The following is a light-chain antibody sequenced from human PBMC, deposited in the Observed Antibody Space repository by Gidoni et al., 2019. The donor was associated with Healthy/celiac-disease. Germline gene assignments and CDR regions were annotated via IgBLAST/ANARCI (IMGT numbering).Light chain of an antibody. CDR3: QQYNNWPPRYS. CDR2: GAS. J-gene: IGKJ2*03. Sequence: EIVMTQPPATLSVSPGERATLSCRASQSVSSNLAWYQQKPGQAPRLLIYGASTRATGIPARFSGSGSGTEFTLTISSLQSEDFAVYYCQQYNNWPPRYSFXQXTKLEIK. V-gene: IGKV3-15*01. CDR1: QSVSSN.